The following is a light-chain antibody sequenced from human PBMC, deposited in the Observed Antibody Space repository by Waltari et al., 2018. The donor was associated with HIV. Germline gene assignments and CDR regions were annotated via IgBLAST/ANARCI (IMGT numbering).Light chain of an antibody. CDR3: AAWDDSLSGPV. CDR1: SSNIGSNY. Sequence: QSVVTQPPSASGPPGQRVTISCSGSSSNIGSNYVYCYQQVPGTAPKVLIYRSNQRPSGVPDRFSGSKSGTSASLAISGLRSEDEADYYCAAWDDSLSGPVFGGGTKLTVL. V-gene: IGLV1-47*01. J-gene: IGLJ3*02. CDR2: RSN.